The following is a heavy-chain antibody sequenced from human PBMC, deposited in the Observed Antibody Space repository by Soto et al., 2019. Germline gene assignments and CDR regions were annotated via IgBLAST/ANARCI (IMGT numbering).Heavy chain of an antibody. CDR2: TYYRSQWYT. V-gene: IGHV6-1*01. J-gene: IGHJ4*02. Sequence: SQTLSLTCAISGDSVSSTSATWIWFRQSPSRGLECLGRTYYRSQWYTNYTISVRSRITISADTSKNQFSLQLNSVTLEDTAVYYCGRGWSYIDFWGQGTPVTVSS. D-gene: IGHD1-1*01. CDR1: GDSVSSTSAT. CDR3: GRGWSYIDF.